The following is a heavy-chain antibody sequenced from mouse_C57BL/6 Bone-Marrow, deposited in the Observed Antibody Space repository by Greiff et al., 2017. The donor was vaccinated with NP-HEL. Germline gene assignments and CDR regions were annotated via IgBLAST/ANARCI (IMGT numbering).Heavy chain of an antibody. J-gene: IGHJ1*03. CDR2: IDPENGDT. Sequence: EVHLVESGAELVRPGASVKLSCTASGFNIKDDYMHWVKQRPEQGLEWIGWIDPENGDTEYASKFQGKATITADTSSNTAYLQLSSLTSEDTAVYYCTTSLPYYYGSSPDWYFDVWGTGTTVTVSS. D-gene: IGHD1-1*01. CDR3: TTSLPYYYGSSPDWYFDV. V-gene: IGHV14-4*01. CDR1: GFNIKDDY.